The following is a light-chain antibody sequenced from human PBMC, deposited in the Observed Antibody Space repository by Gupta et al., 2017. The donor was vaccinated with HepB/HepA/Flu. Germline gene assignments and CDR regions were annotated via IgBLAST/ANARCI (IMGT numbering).Light chain of an antibody. V-gene: IGKV3-20*01. CDR2: GAS. Sequence: EIVLTQSPGTLSLSPGERATLSCRASQSVSSSYLAWYQQKPGQAPRLLIYGASSRANGIPDRFSGSGSGTDFTLAISRLEPEDFAVYYCQQYGSSPPEYTFGQGTKLEIK. J-gene: IGKJ2*01. CDR1: QSVSSSY. CDR3: QQYGSSPPEYT.